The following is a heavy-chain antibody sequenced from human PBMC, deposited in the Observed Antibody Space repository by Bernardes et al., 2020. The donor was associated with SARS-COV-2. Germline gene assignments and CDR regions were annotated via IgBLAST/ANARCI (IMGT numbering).Heavy chain of an antibody. V-gene: IGHV1-2*06. Sequence: ASVKVSCKASGYTFTGFQMHWVRQAPGQGLVWMGRVNPSTGYTRYAQKFQGRVTMTRDTSISTVYMELSRLRSDDTAVYYCARERPDITGTPRDWGQGTLVTVSS. CDR2: VNPSTGYT. J-gene: IGHJ4*02. D-gene: IGHD1-7*01. CDR1: GYTFTGFQ. CDR3: ARERPDITGTPRD.